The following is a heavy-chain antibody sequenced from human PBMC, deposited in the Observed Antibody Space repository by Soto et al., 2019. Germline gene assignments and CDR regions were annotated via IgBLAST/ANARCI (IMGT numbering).Heavy chain of an antibody. Sequence: EVQLLESGGGLVQPGESLRLSCAFSGFIFGNYMMTWVRQAPGKGLEWVSTIRDGGESTYYADSVKGRFTISRDNSKNTLYLPMDSRGVEDTAVYYCAPHVHCSGGSCHYDAFDIRGQGTMVTVSS. CDR1: GFIFGNYM. J-gene: IGHJ3*02. D-gene: IGHD2-15*01. V-gene: IGHV3-23*01. CDR2: IRDGGEST. CDR3: APHVHCSGGSCHYDAFDI.